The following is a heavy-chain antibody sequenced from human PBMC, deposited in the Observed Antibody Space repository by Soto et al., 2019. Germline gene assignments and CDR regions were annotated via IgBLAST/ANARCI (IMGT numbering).Heavy chain of an antibody. CDR2: ISYDGNNE. Sequence: QVQLVESGGGVVQPGRSLRLSCAASGFTFSSHGMHWVRQAPGKGLEWVTLISYDGNNEYYADSVKGRFTISRDNSKNTLYLQMNSLSAEDTAVYHCAKGARGSWHADYWGQGTLFTVSS. D-gene: IGHD2-15*01. J-gene: IGHJ4*02. V-gene: IGHV3-30*18. CDR1: GFTFSSHG. CDR3: AKGARGSWHADY.